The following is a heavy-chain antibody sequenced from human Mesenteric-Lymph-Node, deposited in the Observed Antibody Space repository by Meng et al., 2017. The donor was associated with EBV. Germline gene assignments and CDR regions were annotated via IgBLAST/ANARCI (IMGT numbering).Heavy chain of an antibody. V-gene: IGHV4-34*01. CDR1: GGSFSGYY. J-gene: IGHJ4*02. CDR2: INHSGST. Sequence: QVNLTQWGAGLLRPSEALALTGGVYGGSFSGYYWTWIRQPPGTGLEWIGEINHSGSTNYNPSLESRVTISADTSKNQISLKLSSVTAADTAVYYCARDCSGGTSCFDYWGQGTLVTVSS. D-gene: IGHD2-15*01. CDR3: ARDCSGGTSCFDY.